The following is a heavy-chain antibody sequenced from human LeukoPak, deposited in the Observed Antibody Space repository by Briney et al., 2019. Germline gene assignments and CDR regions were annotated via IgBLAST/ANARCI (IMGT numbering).Heavy chain of an antibody. D-gene: IGHD3-16*02. J-gene: IGHJ3*02. V-gene: IGHV1-2*02. Sequence: GASVKVSCKASGYTFTGYYVHWVRQAPGQGLEWMGWINPNSSGTNYAQKFQGRVTMTRDTSISTAYMELSRLRSDDTAVYYCASFRLGELSFGGDAFDIWGQGTMVTVSS. CDR3: ASFRLGELSFGGDAFDI. CDR2: INPNSSGT. CDR1: GYTFTGYY.